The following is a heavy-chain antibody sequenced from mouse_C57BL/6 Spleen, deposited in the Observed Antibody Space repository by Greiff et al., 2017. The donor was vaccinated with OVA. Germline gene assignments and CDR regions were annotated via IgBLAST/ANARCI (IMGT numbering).Heavy chain of an antibody. CDR2: IYPGDGDT. Sequence: VQLQQSGPELVKPGASVKISCKASGYAFSSSWMNWVKQTPGKGLEWIGRIYPGDGDTNYTGKFKGRSTLTADKASSTAYMQLSSLTSEDSAVYFCARWGFITTREDYWGQGTTLTVSS. D-gene: IGHD1-1*01. J-gene: IGHJ2*01. CDR1: GYAFSSSW. CDR3: ARWGFITTREDY. V-gene: IGHV1-82*01.